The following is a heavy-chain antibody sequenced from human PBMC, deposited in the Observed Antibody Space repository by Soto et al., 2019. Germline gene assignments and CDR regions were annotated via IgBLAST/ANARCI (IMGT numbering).Heavy chain of an antibody. Sequence: EVQLVESGGGLVQPGGSLRLYCAASGFTFSSYSMNWVRQAPGKGLEWVSYISSSSSTIYYADSVKGRFTISRDNAKNSLYLQMNSLRDEDTAVYYCARVPSGSYDAFDIWGQGTMVTVSS. D-gene: IGHD1-26*01. CDR3: ARVPSGSYDAFDI. CDR1: GFTFSSYS. J-gene: IGHJ3*02. V-gene: IGHV3-48*02. CDR2: ISSSSSTI.